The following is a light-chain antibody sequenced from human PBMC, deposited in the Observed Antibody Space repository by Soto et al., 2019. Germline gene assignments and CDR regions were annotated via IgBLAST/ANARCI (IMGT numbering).Light chain of an antibody. Sequence: QSALTQPASVSGSPGQSITISCTGTSSDVGAYNFVSWYQQYPGKAPKFMIYEVSNRPSGVSNRFSGSKSGNTASLTISGLQAEDEADYYCSSYTTNNTLVFGTGTKLTVL. V-gene: IGLV2-14*01. CDR2: EVS. J-gene: IGLJ1*01. CDR3: SSYTTNNTLV. CDR1: SSDVGAYNF.